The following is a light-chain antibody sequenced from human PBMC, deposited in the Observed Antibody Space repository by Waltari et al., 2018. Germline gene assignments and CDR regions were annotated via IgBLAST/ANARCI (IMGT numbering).Light chain of an antibody. V-gene: IGLV3-19*01. CDR2: GKN. Sequence: SSELTQDPAVSVALGQTVRITCQGDSLRSYYASWYQPKPGQAPVLVIYGKNNRPSGIPDRFPGSSSGNTASLTITGAQAEDEADYYCNSRDSSGNHHVVFGGGTKLTVL. J-gene: IGLJ2*01. CDR1: SLRSYY. CDR3: NSRDSSGNHHVV.